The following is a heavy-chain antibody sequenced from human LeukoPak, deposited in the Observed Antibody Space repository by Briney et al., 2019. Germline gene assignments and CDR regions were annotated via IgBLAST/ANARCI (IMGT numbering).Heavy chain of an antibody. V-gene: IGHV1-18*04. D-gene: IGHD4-23*01. Sequence: ASVKVSCKASGYTFTNYGLTWVRQAPGQGLEWMGWINTYSGDTKYAQNFQGRVTMTTDTSTSIVYMELMSLRSDDTAVYYCARDRLGNSDAFDIWGRGTMVTV. J-gene: IGHJ3*02. CDR1: GYTFTNYG. CDR3: ARDRLGNSDAFDI. CDR2: INTYSGDT.